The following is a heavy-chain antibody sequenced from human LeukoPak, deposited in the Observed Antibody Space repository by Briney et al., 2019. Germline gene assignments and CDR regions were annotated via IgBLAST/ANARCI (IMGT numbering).Heavy chain of an antibody. J-gene: IGHJ4*02. CDR3: ARDFYGAERLDY. D-gene: IGHD4-17*01. CDR2: INPNSGGT. Sequence: ASVKVSCKASGYTFTGYYMHWVRQAPGQGLEWMGWINPNSGGTNYAQKFQGRVAMTRDTSISTAYMELSRLRSDDTAVYYCARDFYGAERLDYWGQGTLVTVSS. V-gene: IGHV1-2*02. CDR1: GYTFTGYY.